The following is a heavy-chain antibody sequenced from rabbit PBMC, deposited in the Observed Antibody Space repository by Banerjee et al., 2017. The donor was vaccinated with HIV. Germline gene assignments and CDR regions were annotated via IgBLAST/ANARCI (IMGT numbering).Heavy chain of an antibody. V-gene: IGHV1S45*01. J-gene: IGHJ4*01. CDR2: INTSTGNT. Sequence: QEQLEESGGGLFQPGGSLALTCKASGFSLSNNYVMCWVRQAPGKGLEWIACINTSTGNTVYANWAKRRFPVSKASSTTVTLQMTSLTVADTATYFCARDRDGDAGYGSLALWGPGTLVTVS. CDR3: ARDRDGDAGYGSLAL. D-gene: IGHD7-1*01. CDR1: GFSLSNNYV.